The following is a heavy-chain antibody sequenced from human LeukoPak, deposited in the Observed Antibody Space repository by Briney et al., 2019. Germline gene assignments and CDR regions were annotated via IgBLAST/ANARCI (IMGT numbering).Heavy chain of an antibody. J-gene: IGHJ4*02. Sequence: PSETLSLTCTASGFSISSYYRSWIRQPPGKGLEWIGYIYYSGSTNYNPSLKSRVTISVDTSKNQFSLKLSSVTAADTAVYYCARAVVVVAATHFDYWGQGTLVTVSS. CDR2: IYYSGST. V-gene: IGHV4-59*01. D-gene: IGHD2-15*01. CDR3: ARAVVVVAATHFDY. CDR1: GFSISSYY.